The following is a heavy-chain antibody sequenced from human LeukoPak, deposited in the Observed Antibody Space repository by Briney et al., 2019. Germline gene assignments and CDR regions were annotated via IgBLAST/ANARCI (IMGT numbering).Heavy chain of an antibody. CDR3: ARVDWTPDY. V-gene: IGHV3-11*01. CDR1: GFTFSDYY. J-gene: IGHJ4*02. D-gene: IGHD1-1*01. CDR2: ISSGGSTT. Sequence: KAGGSRRLSCAASGFTFSDYYMSWIRQAPGKGLEWVSYISSGGSTTYYADSVKGRFTISRDNAKNSLYLQMNSLRAEDTAVYYCARVDWTPDYWGQGTLLTVSS.